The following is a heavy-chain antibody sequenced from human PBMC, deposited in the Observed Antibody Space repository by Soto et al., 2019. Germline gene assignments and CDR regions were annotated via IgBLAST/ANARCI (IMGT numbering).Heavy chain of an antibody. V-gene: IGHV3-23*01. CDR1: GFTFSSYA. Sequence: EVQLLESGGGLVQPGGSMRLSCAASGFTFSSYAMSWVRQAPGKGLEWVSAISGSGGSTYYADSVKGRFTISRDNSKNTLYLQMNSLRAEDTAVYYCAKFGKYYDFWSGYLGHYYYMDVWGKGTTVTVSS. D-gene: IGHD3-3*01. CDR2: ISGSGGST. J-gene: IGHJ6*03. CDR3: AKFGKYYDFWSGYLGHYYYMDV.